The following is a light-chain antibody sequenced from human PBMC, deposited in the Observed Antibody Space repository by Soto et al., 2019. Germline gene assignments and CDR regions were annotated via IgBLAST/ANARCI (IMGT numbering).Light chain of an antibody. J-gene: IGKJ2*01. V-gene: IGKV2-24*01. CDR3: MQATQSYT. Sequence: DIVLTQTPLSSPVTLGQPASISCRSSQSLVHGDGNTYFNRLLQRPGQTPRLLIYKISKRFPGVPDRFSGSGAGTDFTLKISRVEAEDVGVYYCMQATQSYTFGQGTKLEIK. CDR2: KIS. CDR1: QSLVHGDGNTY.